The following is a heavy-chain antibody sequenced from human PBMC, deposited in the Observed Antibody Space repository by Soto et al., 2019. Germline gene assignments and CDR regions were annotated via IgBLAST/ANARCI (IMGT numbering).Heavy chain of an antibody. CDR3: ARTSAAGKNYNGMDV. CDR1: VYSFTSYW. D-gene: IGHD6-13*01. J-gene: IGHJ6*02. CDR2: IYPGDSDT. V-gene: IGHV5-51*01. Sequence: ESLKISCKGSVYSFTSYWIGWVRQMAGKGLEWMGIIYPGDSDTRYSPSFQGQVTISADKSISTAYLQWSSLKASDTAMYYCARTSAAGKNYNGMDVWGQGTTVTVSS.